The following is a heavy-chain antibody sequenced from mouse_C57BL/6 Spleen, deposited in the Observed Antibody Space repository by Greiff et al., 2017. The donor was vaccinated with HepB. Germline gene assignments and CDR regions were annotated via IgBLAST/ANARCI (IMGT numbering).Heavy chain of an antibody. V-gene: IGHV3-6*01. D-gene: IGHD2-1*01. CDR2: ISYDGSN. J-gene: IGHJ1*03. CDR3: AREDYGNSYWYFDV. Sequence: EVKLVESGPGLVKPSQSLSLTCSVTGYSITSGYYWNWIRQFPGNKLEWMGYISYDGSNNYNPSLKNRISITRDTSKNQFFLKLNSVTTEDTATYYCAREDYGNSYWYFDVWGTGTTVTVSS. CDR1: GYSITSGYY.